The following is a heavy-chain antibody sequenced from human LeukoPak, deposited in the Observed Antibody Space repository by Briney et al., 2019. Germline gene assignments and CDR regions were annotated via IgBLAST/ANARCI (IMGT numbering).Heavy chain of an antibody. CDR3: ARGYGDYSHFDY. CDR1: GGTFSSYA. V-gene: IGHV1-69*05. CDR2: IIPIFGTA. Sequence: WASVKVSCKASGGTFSSYAISWVRQAPGQGLEWMGRIIPIFGTANYAQKFQGRVTITTDESTSTAYMELSSLRSEDTAVYYCARGYGDYSHFDYWGQGTLVTVSS. J-gene: IGHJ4*02. D-gene: IGHD4-17*01.